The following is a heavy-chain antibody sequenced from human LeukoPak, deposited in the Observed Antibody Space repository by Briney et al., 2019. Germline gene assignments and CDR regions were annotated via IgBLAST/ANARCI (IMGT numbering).Heavy chain of an antibody. D-gene: IGHD1-1*01. V-gene: IGHV3-74*01. CDR2: ICTDGAYT. J-gene: IGHJ4*02. CDR1: GFTFSNYW. CDR3: VRDGQELAFDK. Sequence: QPGGSLRLSCAASGFTFSNYWMHWVRQTPEKGLGWVSRICTDGAYTNSADSVKGGFTMSREKDKNTLYLQMNSLRVEHTAVYYCVRDGQELAFDKWGQGTLVTVSS.